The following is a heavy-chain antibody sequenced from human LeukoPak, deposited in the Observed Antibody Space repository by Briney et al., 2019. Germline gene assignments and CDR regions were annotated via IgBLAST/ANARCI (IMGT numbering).Heavy chain of an antibody. D-gene: IGHD3-10*01. V-gene: IGHV4-59*01. CDR1: GGSISSYY. CDR3: ARVRRGVDAFDI. CDR2: FYYTGST. Sequence: SETLSLTCTVSGGSISSYYWSWIRQPPGKGLERIGYFYYTGSTNYNPSLKSRVTISVDTSKNQFSLKLGSVTAADTAVYYCARVRRGVDAFDIWGQGTMVTVS. J-gene: IGHJ3*02.